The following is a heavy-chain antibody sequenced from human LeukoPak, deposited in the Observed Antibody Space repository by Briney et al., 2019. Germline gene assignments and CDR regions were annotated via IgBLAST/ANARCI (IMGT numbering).Heavy chain of an antibody. CDR3: AKLGREYFDWLGCYFDY. V-gene: IGHV3-30*02. CDR1: GFTFSSYG. Sequence: GGSLRLSCAASGFTFSSYGMHWVRQAPGKGLEWVAFIRYDGSNKYYADSVKGRFTISRDNSKNTLYLQMNSLRAEDTAVYYCAKLGREYFDWLGCYFDYWGQGTLVTVSS. CDR2: IRYDGSNK. D-gene: IGHD3-9*01. J-gene: IGHJ4*02.